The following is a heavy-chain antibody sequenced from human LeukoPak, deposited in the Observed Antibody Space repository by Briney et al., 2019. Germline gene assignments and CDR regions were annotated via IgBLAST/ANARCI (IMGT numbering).Heavy chain of an antibody. CDR2: ISYDGSNK. J-gene: IGHJ4*02. V-gene: IGHV3-30-3*01. D-gene: IGHD3-16*01. CDR1: GFTFSSYA. Sequence: GRSLRLSCAASGFTFSSYAMHWVRQAPGKGLEWVAVISYDGSNKYYADSVKGRFTISRDNSKNTLYLQMNSLRAEDTAVYHCARDLLFGPDYWGQGTLVTVSS. CDR3: ARDLLFGPDY.